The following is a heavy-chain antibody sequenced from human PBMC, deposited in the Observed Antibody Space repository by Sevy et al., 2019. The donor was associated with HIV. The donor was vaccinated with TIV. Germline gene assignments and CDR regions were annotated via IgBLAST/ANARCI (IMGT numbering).Heavy chain of an antibody. D-gene: IGHD2-8*02. CDR1: KFTFSLYA. CDR3: AKDRKVLLVVYAIPFDALDI. Sequence: GGSLRLSCSASKFTFSLYAIHWVRQAPGKGLEWVAFIRYDGSNEYYVDSVKGRFTISRDNSKSTLYLQMNSLSAEDTAVYYCAKDRKVLLVVYAIPFDALDIWGQGTMVTVSS. V-gene: IGHV3-30*02. CDR2: IRYDGSNE. J-gene: IGHJ3*02.